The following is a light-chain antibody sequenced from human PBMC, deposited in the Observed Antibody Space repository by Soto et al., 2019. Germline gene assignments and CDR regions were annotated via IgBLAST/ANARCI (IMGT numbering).Light chain of an antibody. J-gene: IGKJ2*01. Sequence: DLQMTQSPSTLSASVGDRVTITCRASQSISSRLAWYQQKPGKAPKLLIYDASSLESGVPSRFSGSGSGTEFTLTISSLQPDDFATYYCQQYNSYPGTFGQGTKLEIK. CDR3: QQYNSYPGT. CDR1: QSISSR. V-gene: IGKV1-5*01. CDR2: DAS.